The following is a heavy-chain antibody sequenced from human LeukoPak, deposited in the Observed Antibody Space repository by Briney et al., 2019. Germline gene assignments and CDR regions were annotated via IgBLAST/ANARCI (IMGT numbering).Heavy chain of an antibody. J-gene: IGHJ4*02. CDR2: ISYDGSNK. D-gene: IGHD3-22*01. CDR3: ASRYYDSSGYYSGIDY. Sequence: GGSLRLSCAASGFTFSSHAMHWVRQAPGKGLEWVAVISYDGSNKYYADSVKGRFTISRDNSKNTLYLQMNSLRAEDTAVYYCASRYYDSSGYYSGIDYWGQGTLVTVSS. V-gene: IGHV3-30-3*01. CDR1: GFTFSSHA.